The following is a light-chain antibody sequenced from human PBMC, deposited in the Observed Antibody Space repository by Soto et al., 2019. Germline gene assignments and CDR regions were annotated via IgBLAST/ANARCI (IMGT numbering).Light chain of an antibody. CDR2: AAS. J-gene: IGKJ1*01. V-gene: IGKV1-12*01. CDR1: QGISSR. CDR3: QQYYSHPT. Sequence: DIHMTQSPSSVSASVGYIFTITCRASQGISSRLAWYQQKPGKAPKLLIYAASNLQSGVPSRLSGSGSGTDFTLTISCMKSEDFATYYCQQYYSHPTFGQGTKVDIK.